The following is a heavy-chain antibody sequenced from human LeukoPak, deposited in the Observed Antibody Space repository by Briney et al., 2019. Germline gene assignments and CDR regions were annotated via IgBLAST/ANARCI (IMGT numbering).Heavy chain of an antibody. V-gene: IGHV4-34*01. CDR3: AKRGSDYYDSSGYYYDY. J-gene: IGHJ4*02. CDR1: GGSFSGYY. Sequence: SEPLSLTCAVYGGSFSGYYWSWLRQPPGKGLEWLGEINHSGSTNYNPSLKSRVTISVDTSKNQFSLKLSSVTAADTAVYYCAKRGSDYYDSSGYYYDYWGQGTLVTVSS. D-gene: IGHD3-22*01. CDR2: INHSGST.